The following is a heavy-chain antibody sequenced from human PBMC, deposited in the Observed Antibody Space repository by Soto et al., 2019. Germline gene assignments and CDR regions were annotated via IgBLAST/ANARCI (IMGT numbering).Heavy chain of an antibody. CDR2: IIPILGIA. Sequence: QVQLVQSGAEVKKPGSSVKVSCKASGGTFSSYTISWVRQAPGQGLEWMGRIIPILGIANYAQKFQGRVTITADKSTSTADMELSSVRSEDTAVYYCARGRVGVAVASDHWGQGTLVTVSS. D-gene: IGHD6-19*01. J-gene: IGHJ4*02. CDR3: ARGRVGVAVASDH. V-gene: IGHV1-69*02. CDR1: GGTFSSYT.